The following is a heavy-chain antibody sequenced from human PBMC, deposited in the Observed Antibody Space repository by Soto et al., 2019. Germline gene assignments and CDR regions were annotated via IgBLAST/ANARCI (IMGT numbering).Heavy chain of an antibody. D-gene: IGHD2-8*02. CDR1: GFTFDDYG. CDR2: INWNGGST. Sequence: GGSLSLSCAASGFTFDDYGMSWVRQAPGKGLEWVSGINWNGGSTGYADSVKGRFTISRDNAKNSLYLQMNSLRAEDTALYHCARSNSTGYYYYMDVWGKGTTVTVSS. J-gene: IGHJ6*03. CDR3: ARSNSTGYYYYMDV. V-gene: IGHV3-20*01.